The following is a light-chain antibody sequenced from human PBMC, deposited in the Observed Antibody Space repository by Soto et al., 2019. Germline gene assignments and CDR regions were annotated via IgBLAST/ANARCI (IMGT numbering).Light chain of an antibody. V-gene: IGLV1-44*01. J-gene: IGLJ1*01. Sequence: QSLLTLPPSASGTPGQRVTIACSGSISNIGTNTVDWYQQLPGTAPKLLIYSNFRRPSGVPDRFSGSKSATSASLAISGLQSDDEADYYCAAWDDSLNGYVFGIGTKVTVL. CDR2: SNF. CDR1: ISNIGTNT. CDR3: AAWDDSLNGYV.